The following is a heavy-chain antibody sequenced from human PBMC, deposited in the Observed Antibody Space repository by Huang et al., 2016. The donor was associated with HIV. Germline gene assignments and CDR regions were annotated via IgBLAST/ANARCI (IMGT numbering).Heavy chain of an antibody. Sequence: QLLLQESGPRLVRPSETLSLTCSVSGGSINSISYYWGWIRQPPGKGLEWIAGIYYGGNTYYSPYLRGRGAISAESSKNEVALTRHSVTADDTAVYYCARRRGEENGWDPPPSFDSWGQG. D-gene: IGHD2-8*01. V-gene: IGHV4-39*01. CDR1: GGSINSISYY. CDR3: ARRRGEENGWDPPPSFDS. CDR2: IYYGGNT. J-gene: IGHJ4*02.